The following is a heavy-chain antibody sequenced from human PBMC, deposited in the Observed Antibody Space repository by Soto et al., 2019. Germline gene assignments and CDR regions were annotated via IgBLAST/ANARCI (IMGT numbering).Heavy chain of an antibody. V-gene: IGHV1-3*01. Sequence: GASVKVSCKASGYTFTSYAMHWVRQAPGQRLEWMGWINAGNGNTKYSQKFQGRVTITRDTSASTAYMELSSLRSEDTAVYYCARDATRVNYGDSLTPSFDYWGQGTLVTVSS. CDR1: GYTFTSYA. CDR3: ARDATRVNYGDSLTPSFDY. CDR2: INAGNGNT. D-gene: IGHD4-17*01. J-gene: IGHJ4*02.